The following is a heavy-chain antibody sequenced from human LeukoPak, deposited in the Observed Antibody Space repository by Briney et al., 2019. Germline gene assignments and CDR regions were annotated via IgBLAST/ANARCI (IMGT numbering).Heavy chain of an antibody. V-gene: IGHV3-53*01. Sequence: GGSLRLSCAASGFTVSSNYMSWVRQAPGKGLEWVSVIYSGGSTYYADSVKGRFTISRDNSKNTLYLQMNSLRAEDTAVYYCARYIAYDISGYYSPHFDYWGQGTLVTVSS. J-gene: IGHJ4*02. CDR2: IYSGGST. D-gene: IGHD3-22*01. CDR1: GFTVSSNY. CDR3: ARYIAYDISGYYSPHFDY.